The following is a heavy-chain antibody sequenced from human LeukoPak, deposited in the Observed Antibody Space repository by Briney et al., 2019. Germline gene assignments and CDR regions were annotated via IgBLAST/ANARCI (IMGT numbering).Heavy chain of an antibody. CDR2: INPSGGTT. Sequence: GASVKVSCKASGYTFTSYYMHWVRQAPGQGLEWMGLINPSGGTTRYAQKFQGRVTMTRDLSTSTDYMELSSLRSDDTAVYFCARDNSVGDYGWWFAPWGQETLVTVSS. CDR1: GYTFTSYY. CDR3: ARDNSVGDYGWWFAP. D-gene: IGHD1-26*01. J-gene: IGHJ5*02. V-gene: IGHV1-46*01.